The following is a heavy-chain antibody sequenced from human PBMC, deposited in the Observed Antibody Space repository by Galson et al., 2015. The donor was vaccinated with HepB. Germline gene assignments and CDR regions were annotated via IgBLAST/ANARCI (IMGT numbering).Heavy chain of an antibody. CDR3: AREPTIFVVVTLPVYYYYVMDG. V-gene: IGHV1-46*01. J-gene: IGHJ6*02. Sequence: SVKVSCKAFAYIFTNYYMHWVRQAPGPGLEWMGVINPSGGSTSYAQKFQGRVTMTWDTSTRTVHMELSSLRSEDTALYYCAREPTIFVVVTLPVYYYYVMDGWGQVSTITVSS. D-gene: IGHD3-3*01. CDR1: AYIFTNYY. CDR2: INPSGGST.